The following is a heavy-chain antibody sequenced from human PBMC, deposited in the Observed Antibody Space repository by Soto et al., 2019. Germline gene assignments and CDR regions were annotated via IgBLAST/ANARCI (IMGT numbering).Heavy chain of an antibody. CDR3: AGDGFGYYDSSGTLWFDP. CDR1: GYTFTSYG. D-gene: IGHD3-22*01. V-gene: IGHV1-18*01. CDR2: ISAYNGNT. J-gene: IGHJ5*02. Sequence: ASVKVSCKASGYTFTSYGISWVRQAPGQGLEWMGWISAYNGNTNYAQKLQGRVTMTTDTSTSTAYMELRSLRSDDTAVYYCAGDGFGYYDSSGTLWFDPWGQGTLVTVSS.